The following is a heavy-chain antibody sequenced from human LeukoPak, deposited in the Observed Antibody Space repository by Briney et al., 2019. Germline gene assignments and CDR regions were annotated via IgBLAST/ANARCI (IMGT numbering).Heavy chain of an antibody. CDR2: INHSGST. V-gene: IGHV4-34*01. CDR1: GGSFSGYY. Sequence: SETLSLTCAVYGGSFSGYYWSWIRQPPGKGLEWIGEINHSGSTYYNPSLKSRVTISVDTSKNQFSLKLSSVTAADTAVYYCARGSEHRTLYYYYYYMDVWGKGTTVTVSS. CDR3: ARGSEHRTLYYYYYYMDV. J-gene: IGHJ6*03. D-gene: IGHD1-14*01.